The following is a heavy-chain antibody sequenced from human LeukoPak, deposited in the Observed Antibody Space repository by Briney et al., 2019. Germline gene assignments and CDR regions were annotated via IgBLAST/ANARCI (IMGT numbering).Heavy chain of an antibody. CDR3: ARGLYNWKNYYYYYGMDV. CDR2: IIPIFGTA. J-gene: IGHJ6*02. D-gene: IGHD1-1*01. Sequence: SVKVSCKVSGYTLTELSMHWVRQAPGQGLEWMGGIIPIFGTANYAQKFQGRVTITADESTSTAYMELSSLRSEDTAVYYCARGLYNWKNYYYYYGMDVWGQGTTVTVSS. V-gene: IGHV1-69*13. CDR1: GYTLTELS.